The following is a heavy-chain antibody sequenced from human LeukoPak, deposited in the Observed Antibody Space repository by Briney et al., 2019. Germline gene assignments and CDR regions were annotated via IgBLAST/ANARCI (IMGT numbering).Heavy chain of an antibody. D-gene: IGHD2-21*01. Sequence: GGSLRLSCAASGFTFSRYALNWARQAPGKGLEWVSTVSVSGGSTYYADSVKGRFTIPRDNSENTLYLQMNSLRAEDTAVYYCAKDVKAGSGDCYFDYWGQGTLVTVSS. V-gene: IGHV3-23*01. CDR1: GFTFSRYA. CDR3: AKDVKAGSGDCYFDY. J-gene: IGHJ4*02. CDR2: VSVSGGST.